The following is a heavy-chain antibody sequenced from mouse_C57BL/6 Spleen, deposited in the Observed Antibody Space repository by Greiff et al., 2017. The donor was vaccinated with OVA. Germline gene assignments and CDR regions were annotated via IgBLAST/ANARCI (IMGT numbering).Heavy chain of an antibody. CDR2: IDPETGGT. CDR3: TRITTVVLDY. D-gene: IGHD1-1*01. J-gene: IGHJ2*01. Sequence: VKLQESGAELVRPGASVTLSCKASGYTFTDYEMHWVKQTPVHGLEWIGAIDPETGGTAYNQKFKGKAILTADKSSSTAYMELRSLTSEDSAVYYCTRITTVVLDYWGQGTTLTVSS. CDR1: GYTFTDYE. V-gene: IGHV1-15*01.